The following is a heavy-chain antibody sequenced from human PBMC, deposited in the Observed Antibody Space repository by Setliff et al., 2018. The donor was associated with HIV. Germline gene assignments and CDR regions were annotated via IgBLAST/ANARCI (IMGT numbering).Heavy chain of an antibody. J-gene: IGHJ5*02. Sequence: GGSLRLSCAASGFTFKHYWMHWVRQAPGKGLEWVARINVDGSGTTYADSVKGRFTISRDNSKNTLYLLMNSLRAEDTAVYYCAKDSAEYCSSPSCPIPNWFDPWGQGTLVTVSS. D-gene: IGHD2-2*01. V-gene: IGHV3-74*03. CDR1: GFTFKHYW. CDR3: AKDSAEYCSSPSCPIPNWFDP. CDR2: INVDGSGT.